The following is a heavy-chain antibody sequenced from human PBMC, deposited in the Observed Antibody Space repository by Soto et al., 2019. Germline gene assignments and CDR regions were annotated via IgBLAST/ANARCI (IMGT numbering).Heavy chain of an antibody. D-gene: IGHD2-15*01. Sequence: SETLSLTCTVSGGSISSYYWSWIRQPPGKGLEWIGYIYYSGSTNYNPSLNSQVTISVDTSKNQFSLKLSSVTAADTAVYYCARESQMLQAATAGAPQSDAFDIWGQGTMVTVSS. CDR1: GGSISSYY. CDR3: ARESQMLQAATAGAPQSDAFDI. V-gene: IGHV4-59*01. J-gene: IGHJ3*02. CDR2: IYYSGST.